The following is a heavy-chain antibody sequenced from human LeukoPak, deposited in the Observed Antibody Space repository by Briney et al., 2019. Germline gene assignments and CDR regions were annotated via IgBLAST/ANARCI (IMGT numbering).Heavy chain of an antibody. V-gene: IGHV1-46*01. Sequence: ASVKVSCKASGYTFTSYYMHWVRQAPGQGLEWMGIINPSGGSTSYAQKFQGRVTMTRDTSTTTVYMELSSLRSEDTAVYYCARGEYYYDSSGPPGFDPWGQGTLVTVSS. CDR2: INPSGGST. CDR1: GYTFTSYY. J-gene: IGHJ5*02. D-gene: IGHD3-22*01. CDR3: ARGEYYYDSSGPPGFDP.